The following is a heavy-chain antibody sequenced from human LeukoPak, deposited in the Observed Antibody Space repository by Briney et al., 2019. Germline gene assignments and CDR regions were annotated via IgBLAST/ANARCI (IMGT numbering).Heavy chain of an antibody. Sequence: SGGSLRLSCAASGFTFNTYVMNWVRQAPGKGLEWVSSISGSGDSTFYADSVKGRITISRDNAKNTLYLQMNSLRAEDTADCVRGVADSYGQFDNWGQGTLVTVSS. J-gene: IGHJ4*02. D-gene: IGHD3-10*01. CDR1: GFTFNTYV. CDR3: GVADSYGQFDN. CDR2: ISGSGDST. V-gene: IGHV3-23*01.